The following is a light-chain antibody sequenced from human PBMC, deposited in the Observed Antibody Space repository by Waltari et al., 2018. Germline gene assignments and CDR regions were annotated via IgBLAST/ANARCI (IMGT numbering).Light chain of an antibody. J-gene: IGLJ3*02. CDR2: SNR. Sequence: QSVLTQPPSVSGAPGQRVTISCTGSSPNIGGGYDVNWDQQHPGTVPKLLIYSNRDRPSGVPDRFAGSKSGPSASLAISGLQAEDEAYYYCQSFDSGLSGWVFGGGTKLTVL. CDR1: SPNIGGGYD. V-gene: IGLV1-40*01. CDR3: QSFDSGLSGWV.